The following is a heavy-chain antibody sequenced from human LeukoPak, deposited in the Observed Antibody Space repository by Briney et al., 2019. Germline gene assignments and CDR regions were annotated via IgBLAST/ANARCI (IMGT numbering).Heavy chain of an antibody. Sequence: PGGSLRLSCTVSGFTVSSNSWSWVRQAPGKGLEWVSFIYSGGNTHYSDSVKGRFTISRDNSKNTLYLQMNSLRAEDTAVYYCAKGLTRGTYNYYMDVWGKGTTVTVSS. D-gene: IGHD1-26*01. CDR3: AKGLTRGTYNYYMDV. V-gene: IGHV3-53*01. CDR2: IYSGGNT. CDR1: GFTVSSNS. J-gene: IGHJ6*03.